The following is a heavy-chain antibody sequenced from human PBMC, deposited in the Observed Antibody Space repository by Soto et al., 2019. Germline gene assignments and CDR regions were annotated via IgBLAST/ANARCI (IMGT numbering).Heavy chain of an antibody. J-gene: IGHJ4*02. CDR2: ISAYNGNT. V-gene: IGHV1-18*01. D-gene: IGHD6-13*01. Sequence: QVQLVQSGAEVKKPGASVKVSCKASGYTFTSYGISWVRQAPGQGLEWMGWISAYNGNTNYAQKLQGRVTMTTDTATSTAYMELRSLRSDDTAVYYCARDLPGVDSSSWFDYWGQGTLVTVSS. CDR3: ARDLPGVDSSSWFDY. CDR1: GYTFTSYG.